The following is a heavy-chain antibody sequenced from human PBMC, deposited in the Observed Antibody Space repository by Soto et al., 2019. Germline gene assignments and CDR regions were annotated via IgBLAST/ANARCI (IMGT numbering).Heavy chain of an antibody. D-gene: IGHD3-3*01. Sequence: PSQTLSLTCVISGDSVSSNSAAWNWIRQSPSRSLEWLGRTYYRSKWYNDYAVSVKSRITINPDTSKNQFSLQLNSVTPEDTAVYYCAREGNDFWSGYSNGMDVWGQGTTVTVSS. CDR2: TYYRSKWYN. CDR3: AREGNDFWSGYSNGMDV. J-gene: IGHJ6*02. CDR1: GDSVSSNSAA. V-gene: IGHV6-1*01.